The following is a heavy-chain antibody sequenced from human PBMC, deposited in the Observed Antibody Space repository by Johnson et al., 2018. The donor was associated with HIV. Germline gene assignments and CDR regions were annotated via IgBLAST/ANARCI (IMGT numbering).Heavy chain of an antibody. CDR3: AKDSDYDTHWSAFDI. CDR1: GFTFSSYA. V-gene: IGHV3-64*01. D-gene: IGHD3-22*01. Sequence: VQLVESGGDLVPPGGSLRLSCAASGFTFSSYAMHWVRQAPGKGLEYVSAISSDGGTTYYANSVKGRFTISRDNSKNTLYLQMNSLRAEDTALYYCAKDSDYDTHWSAFDIWGQGTMVTVSS. J-gene: IGHJ3*02. CDR2: ISSDGGTT.